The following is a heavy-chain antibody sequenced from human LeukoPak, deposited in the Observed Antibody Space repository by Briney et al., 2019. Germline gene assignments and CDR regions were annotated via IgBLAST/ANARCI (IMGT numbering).Heavy chain of an antibody. CDR3: TKDPVAETYYYYYGMDV. Sequence: GGSLRLSCAASGFTFSSYGMSWVRQAPGKGLEWVSAISGSGGSTYYADSVKGRFTISRDNSKNTLYLQMNSLRAEDTAVYYCTKDPVAETYYYYYGMDVWGQGTTVTVSS. CDR2: ISGSGGST. CDR1: GFTFSSYG. D-gene: IGHD6-19*01. J-gene: IGHJ6*02. V-gene: IGHV3-23*01.